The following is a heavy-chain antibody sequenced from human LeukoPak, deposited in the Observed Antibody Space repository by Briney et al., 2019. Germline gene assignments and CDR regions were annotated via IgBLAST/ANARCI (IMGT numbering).Heavy chain of an antibody. V-gene: IGHV4-59*08. CDR2: IYYSGST. CDR1: GGSISSYY. CDR3: ARLSSWQRYDYYMDV. Sequence: SETLSLTCTVHGGSISSYYWSWVRQPPGKGLEWNGYIYYSGSTNSNPPLKSRVTLSVNTSKNQFSLKLRYVTAADPAVYCDARLSSWQRYDYYMDVWGKGTTVTVS. D-gene: IGHD6-13*01. J-gene: IGHJ6*03.